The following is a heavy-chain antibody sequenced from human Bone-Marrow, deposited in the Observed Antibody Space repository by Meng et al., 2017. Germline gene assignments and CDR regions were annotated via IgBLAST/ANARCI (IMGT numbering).Heavy chain of an antibody. CDR2: IYHSGGN. V-gene: IGHV4-4*02. D-gene: IGHD2-21*02. J-gene: IGHJ5*02. Sequence: HLQKLGQVLLKPSGTLSPPCAVSGGSLSSRNWWSWVRQPPGKGLEVIGEIYHSGGNNYNPSLKSRVTISVDKSKNQFSLKLSSVTAADTAVYYCARKGVTPRGNWFDPWGQGTLVTVSS. CDR3: ARKGVTPRGNWFDP. CDR1: GGSLSSRNW.